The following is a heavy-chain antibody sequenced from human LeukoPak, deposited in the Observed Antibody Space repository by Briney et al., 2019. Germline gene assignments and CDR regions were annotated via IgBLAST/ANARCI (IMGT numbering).Heavy chain of an antibody. CDR2: IYSDGST. CDR1: GFIVSSNY. Sequence: GGSLRLSCAASGFIVSSNYMTWVRQAPGKGLEWVSVIYSDGSTDYADSVRGRFTLSRDNSKNTLYLQMNSLRAEDTAVYYCARVKRGYSSSSYYYGMDVWGQGTTVTVSS. J-gene: IGHJ6*02. D-gene: IGHD6-13*01. CDR3: ARVKRGYSSSSYYYGMDV. V-gene: IGHV3-53*01.